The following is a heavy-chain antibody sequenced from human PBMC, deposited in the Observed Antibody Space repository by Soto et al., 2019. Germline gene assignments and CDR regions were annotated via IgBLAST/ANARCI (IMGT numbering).Heavy chain of an antibody. J-gene: IGHJ4*02. CDR2: ISSSSSYI. V-gene: IGHV3-21*01. D-gene: IGHD6-6*01. CDR3: ARAPQGVSSSPIDY. Sequence: GGSLRLSCAASGFTFSSYSMNWVRQAPGKGLEWVSSISSSSSYIYYADSVKGRFTISRDNAKNSLYLQMNSLRAEDTAVYYCARAPQGVSSSPIDYWGQGTLVTVSS. CDR1: GFTFSSYS.